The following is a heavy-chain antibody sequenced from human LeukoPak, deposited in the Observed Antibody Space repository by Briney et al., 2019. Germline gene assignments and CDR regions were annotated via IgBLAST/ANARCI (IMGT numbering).Heavy chain of an antibody. CDR3: AREVTEQLVRFDY. CDR1: GGSFSGYY. V-gene: IGHV4-34*01. CDR2: INHSGST. J-gene: IGHJ4*02. D-gene: IGHD6-13*01. Sequence: PSETLSLTCAVYGGSFSGYYRSWIRQPPGKGLEWIGEINHSGSTNYNPSLKSRVTISVDTSKNQFSLKLSSVTAADTAVYYCAREVTEQLVRFDYWGQGTLVTVSS.